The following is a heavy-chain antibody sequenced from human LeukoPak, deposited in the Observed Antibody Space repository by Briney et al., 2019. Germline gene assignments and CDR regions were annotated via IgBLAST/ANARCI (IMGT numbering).Heavy chain of an antibody. D-gene: IGHD3-22*01. Sequence: GGSLRPSCAASGFTFSSYAMHWVRQAPGKGLEWVAVISYDGSNKYYADSVKGRFTISRDNSKNTLYLQMNSLRAEDTAVYYCARTEVYYYDSSGYPDYWGQGTLVTVSS. CDR2: ISYDGSNK. CDR1: GFTFSSYA. CDR3: ARTEVYYYDSSGYPDY. V-gene: IGHV3-30-3*01. J-gene: IGHJ4*02.